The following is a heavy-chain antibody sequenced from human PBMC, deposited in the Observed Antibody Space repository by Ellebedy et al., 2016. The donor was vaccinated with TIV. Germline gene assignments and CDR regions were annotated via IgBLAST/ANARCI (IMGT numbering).Heavy chain of an antibody. CDR1: GYTFTNYG. Sequence: ASVKVSCKASGYTFTNYGICWVRQAPGQGLEWMGWINPNSGGTNYAQKFQGRVTMTRDTSTTTVYMELNSLRSDDTAVYYCAAFPYLSSSSAYWGQGALVTVSS. V-gene: IGHV1-2*02. D-gene: IGHD6-6*01. CDR3: AAFPYLSSSSAY. J-gene: IGHJ4*02. CDR2: INPNSGGT.